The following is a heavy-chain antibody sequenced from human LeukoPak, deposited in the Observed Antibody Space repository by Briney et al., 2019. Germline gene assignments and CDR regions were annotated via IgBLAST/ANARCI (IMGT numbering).Heavy chain of an antibody. J-gene: IGHJ4*02. CDR2: IGPHSSAT. CDR3: AREGNGLLSKDFDY. V-gene: IGHV1-2*02. D-gene: IGHD2/OR15-2a*01. CDR1: GFTFTDYY. Sequence: ASVKVSCKSSGFTFTDYYIHWVRQAPGQGLEWMGYIGPHSSATSSPQEFQGRVTMTRDTSMSTAYMELTRLTSDDTAVYYCAREGNGLLSKDFDYWGQGTLV.